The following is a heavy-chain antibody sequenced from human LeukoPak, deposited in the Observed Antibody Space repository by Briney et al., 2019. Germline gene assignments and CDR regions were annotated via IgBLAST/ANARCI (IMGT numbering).Heavy chain of an antibody. CDR1: GYSFTSYY. J-gene: IGHJ3*02. V-gene: IGHV1-46*01. CDR2: INPSGGST. CDR3: ARSSAYYNEADI. Sequence: ASVKVSCKTSGYSFTSYYIHWVRQAPGQGLEWMGIINPSGGSTTYAQKFQGRLTMASDTSTSTVYMELSSLRSEDTAMYYCARSSAYYNEADIWGQGAMVTVSS. D-gene: IGHD1-26*01.